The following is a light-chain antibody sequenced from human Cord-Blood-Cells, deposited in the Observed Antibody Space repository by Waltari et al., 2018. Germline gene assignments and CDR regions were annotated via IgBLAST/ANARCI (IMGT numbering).Light chain of an antibody. CDR3: CTYAGSSTWV. V-gene: IGLV2-23*01. CDR2: EGS. Sequence: QSALTQPASVSGSPGQSITISCTGTSSDVGSYNLVSGYQQHPGKAPKRIIYEGSKRPSGVSNSFSGSKSGNAASLTSSGRQAEDEADYYCCTYAGSSTWVFGGGTKLTVL. CDR1: SSDVGSYNL. J-gene: IGLJ3*02.